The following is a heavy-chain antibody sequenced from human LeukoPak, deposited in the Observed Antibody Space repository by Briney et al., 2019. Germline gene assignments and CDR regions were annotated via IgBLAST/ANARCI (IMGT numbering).Heavy chain of an antibody. CDR2: MNPNSGNT. V-gene: IGHV1-8*03. D-gene: IGHD5-24*01. Sequence: ASVKVSCKASVYTFTSYDINWVRQATGQGLEWMGWMNPNSGNTGYAQKFQGRVTITTNTSISTAYMELSSLRSEDTAVYYCARVMPSDGYNPYYLDYWGQGTLVTVSS. CDR3: ARVMPSDGYNPYYLDY. CDR1: VYTFTSYD. J-gene: IGHJ4*02.